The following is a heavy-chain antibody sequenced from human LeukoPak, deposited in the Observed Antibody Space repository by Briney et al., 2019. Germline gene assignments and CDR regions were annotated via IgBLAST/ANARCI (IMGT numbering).Heavy chain of an antibody. CDR1: GGSISSGGYS. Sequence: SETLSLTCAVSGGSISSGGYSWSWIRQPPGKGLEWIGYIYHSGSTYYNPSLKSRVTISVDRSKNQFSLKLSSVTAADTAVYYCARDLVVRDLYYYYYYGMDVWGKGTTVTVSS. J-gene: IGHJ6*04. D-gene: IGHD3-10*01. CDR3: ARDLVVRDLYYYYYYGMDV. V-gene: IGHV4-30-2*01. CDR2: IYHSGST.